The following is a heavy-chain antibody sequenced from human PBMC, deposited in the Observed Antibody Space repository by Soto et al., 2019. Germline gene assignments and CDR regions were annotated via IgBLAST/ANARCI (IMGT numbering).Heavy chain of an antibody. J-gene: IGHJ4*02. CDR2: IIPIFGTA. Sequence: ASVKVSCKASGGTFSSYAISWVRQAPGQGLEWMGGIIPIFGTANYAQKFQGRVTITADESTSTAYMELSSLRSEDTAAYYCAREGYCSGGSCYYFDYWGQGTLVTVSS. CDR3: AREGYCSGGSCYYFDY. D-gene: IGHD2-15*01. CDR1: GGTFSSYA. V-gene: IGHV1-69*13.